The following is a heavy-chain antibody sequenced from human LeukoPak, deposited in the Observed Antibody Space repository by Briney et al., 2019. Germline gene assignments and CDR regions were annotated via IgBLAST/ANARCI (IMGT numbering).Heavy chain of an antibody. D-gene: IGHD6-19*01. V-gene: IGHV3-48*03. CDR2: IGSSGSTI. Sequence: GGSLRLSCAVSGFPFSVYEMNWVRQAPGKGLEWVSNIGSSGSTIYYADSVKGRFSISRDNAKSSLYLQMSSLRVEDTAVYYCALLAVASDFDYWGRGALVTVSS. J-gene: IGHJ4*02. CDR3: ALLAVASDFDY. CDR1: GFPFSVYE.